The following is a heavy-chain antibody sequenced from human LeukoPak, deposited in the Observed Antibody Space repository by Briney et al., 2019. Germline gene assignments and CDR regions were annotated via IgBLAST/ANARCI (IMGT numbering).Heavy chain of an antibody. J-gene: IGHJ4*02. CDR1: GFTFSSYA. CDR2: ISGSGGST. V-gene: IGHV3-23*01. CDR3: AKGSDISTGRYWPPFDY. Sequence: GGSLRLSCAASGFTFSSYAMSWVRQAPGKGLEWVSAISGSGGSTYYADSVKGRFTISRDNSKNTLYLQMNSLRAEDTAVYYCAKGSDISTGRYWPPFDYWGQGTLVTVSS. D-gene: IGHD3-9*01.